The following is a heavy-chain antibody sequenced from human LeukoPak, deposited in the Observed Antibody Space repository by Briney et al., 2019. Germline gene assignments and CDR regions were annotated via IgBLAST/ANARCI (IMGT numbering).Heavy chain of an antibody. D-gene: IGHD5-12*01. CDR1: GFTFSSYS. J-gene: IGHJ3*02. V-gene: IGHV3-21*01. Sequence: PGGSLRLSCAASGFTFSSYSMNWVRQAPGKGLEWVSSISSSSSYIYYADSVKGRFTISRDNAKNSLYLQMNSLRAEDTAVYYCARESGGGYDSGAWGDAFDSWGQGTMVTVSS. CDR3: ARESGGGYDSGAWGDAFDS. CDR2: ISSSSSYI.